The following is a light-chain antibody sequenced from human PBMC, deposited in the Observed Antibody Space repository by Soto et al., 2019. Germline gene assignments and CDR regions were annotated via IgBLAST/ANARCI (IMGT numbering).Light chain of an antibody. CDR1: QTISSW. Sequence: DIQMTQSPSTLSASVGDRVTITCRASQTISSWLAWYQQKPGKAPKLLSYDASSLDSGVPSRFSGSGSGTEFTLTISSLQPDDFATYYCQEYNSYSQWTFGQGTKVEIK. CDR2: DAS. CDR3: QEYNSYSQWT. J-gene: IGKJ1*01. V-gene: IGKV1-5*01.